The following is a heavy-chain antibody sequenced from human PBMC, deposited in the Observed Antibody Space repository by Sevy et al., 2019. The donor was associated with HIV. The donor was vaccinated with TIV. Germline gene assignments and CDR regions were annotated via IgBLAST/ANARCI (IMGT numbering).Heavy chain of an antibody. V-gene: IGHV3-15*01. J-gene: IGHJ4*02. Sequence: GGCLRLSCAASGFSFSNAWMNWVRQAPGMGLEWVGRIKTKSDGETTDYAAPVKGRFTMSRDDSKNTLYLQMNSLKTEDTAVYFCVTASDGGYSASSHWGQGTLVTVSS. D-gene: IGHD1-26*01. CDR2: IKTKSDGETT. CDR3: VTASDGGYSASSH. CDR1: GFSFSNAW.